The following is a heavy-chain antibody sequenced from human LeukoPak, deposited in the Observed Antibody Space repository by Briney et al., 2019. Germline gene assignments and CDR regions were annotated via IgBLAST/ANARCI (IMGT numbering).Heavy chain of an antibody. Sequence: SETLSLTCTVSGGSISSYYWSWIQQPPGKGLEWIGYIYYSGSTNYNPSLKSRVTISVDTSKNQFSLKLSSVTAADTAVYYCARHEAAMVYFDYWGQGTLVTVSS. D-gene: IGHD5-18*01. CDR3: ARHEAAMVYFDY. CDR1: GGSISSYY. CDR2: IYYSGST. V-gene: IGHV4-59*08. J-gene: IGHJ4*02.